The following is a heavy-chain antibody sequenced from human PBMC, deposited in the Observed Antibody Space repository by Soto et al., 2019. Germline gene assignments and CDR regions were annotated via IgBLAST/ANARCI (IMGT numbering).Heavy chain of an antibody. V-gene: IGHV3-48*01. Sequence: GGSLRLSCTASGFTFSSYSMNWVRQAPGKGLEWVSYISSSSSTIYYADSVKGRFTISRDNAKNSLYLQMNSLRAEDTAVYYCARDIVVVPAAADSDYWGQGTLVTVSS. J-gene: IGHJ4*02. D-gene: IGHD2-2*01. CDR1: GFTFSSYS. CDR3: ARDIVVVPAAADSDY. CDR2: ISSSSSTI.